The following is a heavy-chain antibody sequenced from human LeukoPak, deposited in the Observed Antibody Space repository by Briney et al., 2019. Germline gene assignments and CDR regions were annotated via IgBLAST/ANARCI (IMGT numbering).Heavy chain of an antibody. V-gene: IGHV3-30*02. D-gene: IGHD4-17*01. CDR2: IQYDGSNA. CDR1: RFTFSSYG. J-gene: IGHJ4*02. CDR3: ARVGYGDADY. Sequence: GGSLRLSCAASRFTFSSYGMHWVRQAPGKGLEWVAYIQYDGSNAQYADSVKGRFSISRDSSKNILYLQMNSLRAEDTAVYYCARVGYGDADYWGQGTLVTVSS.